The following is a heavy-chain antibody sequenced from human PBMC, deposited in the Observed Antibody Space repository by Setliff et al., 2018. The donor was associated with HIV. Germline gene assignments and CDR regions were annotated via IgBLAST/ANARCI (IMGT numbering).Heavy chain of an antibody. CDR1: GGSIPSGSYS. CDR3: ANVHRALADTY. J-gene: IGHJ4*02. CDR2: ISTSGST. V-gene: IGHV4-61*02. D-gene: IGHD6-19*01. Sequence: PSETLSLTCTVSGGSIPSGSYSWTWIREPAGKGLEWIGRISTSGSTNYNPSLKSRVTISVDTSKNQFSLRLSSVTAADTAVYYCANVHRALADTYWGLGTLVTVSS.